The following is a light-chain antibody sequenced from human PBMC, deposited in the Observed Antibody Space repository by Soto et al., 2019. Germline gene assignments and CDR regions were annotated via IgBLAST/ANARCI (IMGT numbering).Light chain of an antibody. CDR1: QSVSSSY. Sequence: EVVLTQSPVTLSLSPGERATLSCRASQSVSSSYLAWYQQKPGQAPRLLIYGASSRDTGIPDRFSGSGSGTDFTLTISRLAPEDFAVYYCQQYDTSIWAYTFGQGTKLEIK. V-gene: IGKV3-20*01. CDR2: GAS. CDR3: QQYDTSIWAYT. J-gene: IGKJ2*01.